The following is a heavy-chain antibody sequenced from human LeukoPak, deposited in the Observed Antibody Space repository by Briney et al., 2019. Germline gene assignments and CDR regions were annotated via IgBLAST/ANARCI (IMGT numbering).Heavy chain of an antibody. CDR2: IFYSGST. D-gene: IGHD3-10*01. J-gene: IGHJ3*02. CDR3: AKSNGYGLVDI. CDR1: GGSFTTYY. Sequence: PSETLSLTCAVYGGSFTTYYWGWVRQPPGKGLVWIGNIFYSGSTYYSPSLKSRVTISLDTSKNQFSLKLNSVTAADTAVYYCAKSNGYGLVDIWGQGTMVTVSS. V-gene: IGHV4-34*12.